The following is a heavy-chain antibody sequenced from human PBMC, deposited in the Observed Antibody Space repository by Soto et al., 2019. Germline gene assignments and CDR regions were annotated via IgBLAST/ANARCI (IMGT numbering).Heavy chain of an antibody. J-gene: IGHJ6*03. CDR2: TYYRSEWYS. CDR3: ARDHMEEILDRGAHYNVDV. Sequence: SQTLSLTCVISGDSVSSDSVAWSWIRQSPSRGLEWLGRTYYRSEWYSDYADSIKGRLTINADTSTNQISLQLSHVTAEDSAVYYCARDHMEEILDRGAHYNVDVWGEGTTVTVSS. D-gene: IGHD5-12*01. V-gene: IGHV6-1*01. CDR1: GDSVSSDSVA.